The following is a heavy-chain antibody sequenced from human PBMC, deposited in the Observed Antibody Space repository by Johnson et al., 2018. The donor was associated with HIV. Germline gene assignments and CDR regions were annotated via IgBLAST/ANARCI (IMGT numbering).Heavy chain of an antibody. D-gene: IGHD6-19*01. CDR2: IDWSGGST. V-gene: IGHV3-20*04. CDR3: ARGAVAAGLGALDI. CDR1: GFSFGDYG. Sequence: VQLVESGGGLVQPGRSLRLSCTASGFSFGDYGMSWVRQSPGKGLEWVSGIDWSGGSTGYADSVKGRFTISRDNAKNSLYLQMNSLRAEDTALYYCARGAVAAGLGALDIWGQGTMVIVSS. J-gene: IGHJ3*02.